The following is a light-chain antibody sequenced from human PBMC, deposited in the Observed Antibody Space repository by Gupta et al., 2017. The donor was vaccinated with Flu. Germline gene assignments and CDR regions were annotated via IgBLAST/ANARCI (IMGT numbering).Light chain of an antibody. CDR2: AAS. Sequence: DIQITNSPSSLSASVGDRVTITCRASQSMSRYLNWYQQKPGKAPNLLIYAASSLQSGVPSRFRGSGSWTDFTLTISRLQPEDFVTYYCQQSYSTPRTFGQGTKVEIK. J-gene: IGKJ1*01. CDR1: QSMSRY. CDR3: QQSYSTPRT. V-gene: IGKV1-39*01.